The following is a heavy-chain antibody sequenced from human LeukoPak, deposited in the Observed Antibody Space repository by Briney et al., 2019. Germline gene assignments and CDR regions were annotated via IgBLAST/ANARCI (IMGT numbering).Heavy chain of an antibody. V-gene: IGHV4-34*01. CDR1: GGSFSGYY. CDR3: ARGTDTAAFDI. CDR2: INHSGST. J-gene: IGHJ3*02. D-gene: IGHD5-18*01. Sequence: SETLSLTCAVYGGSFSGYYWSWIRQPPGKGLEWIGEINHSGSTNYNPSLKSRVTISVDTSKNQFSLKLSSVTAADTAVYYCARGTDTAAFDIWGQGTMVTVSS.